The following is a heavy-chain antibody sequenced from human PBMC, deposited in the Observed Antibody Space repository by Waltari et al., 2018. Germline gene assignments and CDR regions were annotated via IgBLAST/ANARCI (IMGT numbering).Heavy chain of an antibody. Sequence: VQLQESGPGLVKPSGTLSLTCAVSGSPISSNYWWSWVRKSPGKGLEWIGQIHHSGRTYSTPSLKSRITISVDKSKNQFSLNLSSVNDADTAVYYCAADRGNGLYFDYWGQGTLVTVSS. CDR1: GSPISSNYW. CDR3: AADRGNGLYFDY. D-gene: IGHD2-15*01. CDR2: IHHSGRT. V-gene: IGHV4-4*02. J-gene: IGHJ4*02.